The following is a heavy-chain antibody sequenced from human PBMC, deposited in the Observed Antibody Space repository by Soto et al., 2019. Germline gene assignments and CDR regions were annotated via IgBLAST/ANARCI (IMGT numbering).Heavy chain of an antibody. CDR3: ARDQYYYDSSGLTSVVQH. J-gene: IGHJ1*01. CDR1: GFTFSSYS. D-gene: IGHD3-22*01. V-gene: IGHV3-48*02. Sequence: PGGSLRLSCAASGFTFSSYSMNWVRQAPGKGLEWVSYISSSSSTIYYADSVKGRFTISRDNAKNSRYLQMNSLRDEDTAVYYCARDQYYYDSSGLTSVVQHWGQGTLVTVSS. CDR2: ISSSSSTI.